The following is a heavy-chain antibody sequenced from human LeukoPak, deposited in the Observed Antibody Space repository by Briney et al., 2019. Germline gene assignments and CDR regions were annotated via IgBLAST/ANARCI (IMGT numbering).Heavy chain of an antibody. V-gene: IGHV3-33*01. D-gene: IGHD3-9*01. J-gene: IGHJ6*02. Sequence: GGSPRLSCAASGFTFSTYGMHWVRQAPGKGLEWVAVIWFDGSNAYYADSVRGRFTISRDNAKNTLYLQMNTLRVEDTAVYYCTRDLMDYDVSTGLHHYYMDVWGQGTTVTVSS. CDR1: GFTFSTYG. CDR2: IWFDGSNA. CDR3: TRDLMDYDVSTGLHHYYMDV.